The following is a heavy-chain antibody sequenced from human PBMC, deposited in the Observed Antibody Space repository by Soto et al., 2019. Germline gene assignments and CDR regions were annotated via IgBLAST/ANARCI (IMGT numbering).Heavy chain of an antibody. CDR3: ARHRAVACMPDYYYDMDV. V-gene: IGHV5-51*01. CDR1: GYSFASYW. Sequence: PGESLKISCQGSGYSFASYWIGWVRQMPGKDLEWMGIIYPGDSDTRYSPSFQGQVTISADKSLRTAYLQWTSLKASDTALYYCARHRAVACMPDYYYDMDVWGQGTTVTSP. CDR2: IYPGDSDT. J-gene: IGHJ6*02. D-gene: IGHD6-19*01.